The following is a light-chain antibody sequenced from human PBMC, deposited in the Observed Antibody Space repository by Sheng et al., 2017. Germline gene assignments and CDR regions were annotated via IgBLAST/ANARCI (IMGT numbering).Light chain of an antibody. V-gene: IGKV1-39*01. CDR1: QPISNY. Sequence: DIQMTQSPSSVSASLGDRVIISCRASQPISNYLNWYQQKPGKAPSLLIYIASTLSTGVPSRFSGSGSGTDFTLTITNVRPEDSATYYCQQSYSSPYSFGLGTKLDI. CDR3: QQSYSSPYS. J-gene: IGKJ2*03. CDR2: IAS.